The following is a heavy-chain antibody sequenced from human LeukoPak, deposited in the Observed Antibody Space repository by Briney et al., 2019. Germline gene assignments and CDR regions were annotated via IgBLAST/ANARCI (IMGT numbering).Heavy chain of an antibody. CDR2: ISAYNGNT. J-gene: IGHJ5*02. Sequence: VASVKVSCKASGYTFTSYGISWVRQAPGQGLEWMGWISAYNGNTNYAQKLQGRVTMTTDTSTSTAYMELRSLRSDDTAVYYCARDRLYYSSTGCHNWFDPWGQGTLVTVSS. CDR1: GYTFTSYG. CDR3: ARDRLYYSSTGCHNWFDP. V-gene: IGHV1-18*01. D-gene: IGHD2-2*01.